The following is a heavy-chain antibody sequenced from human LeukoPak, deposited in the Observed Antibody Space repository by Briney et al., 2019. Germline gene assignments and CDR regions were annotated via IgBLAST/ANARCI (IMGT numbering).Heavy chain of an antibody. CDR2: IYYSGST. V-gene: IGHV4-59*01. CDR3: ARGGYCSGGSCYPLLNY. D-gene: IGHD2-15*01. CDR1: GGSISSYY. Sequence: SETLSLTCTVSGGSISSYYWSWIRQPPGKGLEWIGYIYYSGSTNYNSSLKSRVTISVDTSKNQFSLKLSSVTAADTAVYYCARGGYCSGGSCYPLLNYWGQGTLVTVSS. J-gene: IGHJ4*02.